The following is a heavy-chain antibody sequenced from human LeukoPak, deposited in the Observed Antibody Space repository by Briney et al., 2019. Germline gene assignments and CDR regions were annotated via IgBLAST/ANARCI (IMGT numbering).Heavy chain of an antibody. J-gene: IGHJ5*02. V-gene: IGHV4-39*07. Sequence: PSETLTLTCTVSGGSISSSPYYWGWIRQPPGKGLEWIGSIYYSGTTHYNPSLESRVTISVDTSKNQFSLKLASVTAADTAIYYCAKGAGGFSYYNWFDPWGQGTLVTVSS. CDR3: AKGAGGFSYYNWFDP. CDR2: IYYSGTT. CDR1: GGSISSSPYY. D-gene: IGHD5-18*01.